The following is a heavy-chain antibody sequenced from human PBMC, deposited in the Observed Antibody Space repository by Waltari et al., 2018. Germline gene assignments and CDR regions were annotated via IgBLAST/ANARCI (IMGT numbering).Heavy chain of an antibody. CDR3: ARNYRDY. CDR1: GFTFSNYW. Sequence: EVQLVESGGGLVQPGGSLGLSCVATGFTFSNYWMHCVRQVPGKGLVCVSRISGDGRITHYADSVKGRFTISRDNAENTLYLQMNSLTVEDTAVYYCARNYRDYWGQGTLVTVSS. J-gene: IGHJ4*02. V-gene: IGHV3-74*01. CDR2: ISGDGRIT. D-gene: IGHD3-16*02.